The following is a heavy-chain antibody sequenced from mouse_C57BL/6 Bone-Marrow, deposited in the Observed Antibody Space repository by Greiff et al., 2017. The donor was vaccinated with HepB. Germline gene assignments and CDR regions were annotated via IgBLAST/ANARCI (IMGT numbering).Heavy chain of an antibody. D-gene: IGHD1-1*01. Sequence: EVKLEESGGGLVQPGGSMKLSCVASGFTFSNYWMNWVRQSPEKGLEWVAQIRLKSDNYATHYAESVKGRFTISRDDSKSSVYLQMNNLRAEDTGIYYCAYYYGSRRGYYFDYWGQGTTLTVSS. J-gene: IGHJ2*01. CDR3: AYYYGSRRGYYFDY. CDR2: IRLKSDNYAT. V-gene: IGHV6-3*01. CDR1: GFTFSNYW.